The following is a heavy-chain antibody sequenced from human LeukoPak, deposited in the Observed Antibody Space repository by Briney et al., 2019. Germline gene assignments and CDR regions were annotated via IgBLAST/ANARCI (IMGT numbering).Heavy chain of an antibody. Sequence: RGSPRLSCAASGFTFSSYWMYWVRQAPGKGLVWVSRINTDGRTTNYADSVKGRFTISRDNAKNTLYLQMNSLRAEDTAVYYCAKDITLTRGGRSDYWGHGTLVTVSA. CDR3: AKDITLTRGGRSDY. J-gene: IGHJ4*01. D-gene: IGHD3-10*01. CDR1: GFTFSSYW. V-gene: IGHV3-74*01. CDR2: INTDGRTT.